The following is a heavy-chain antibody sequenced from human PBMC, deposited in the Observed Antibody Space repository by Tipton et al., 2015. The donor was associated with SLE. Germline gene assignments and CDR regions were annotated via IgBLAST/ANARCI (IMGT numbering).Heavy chain of an antibody. D-gene: IGHD2-8*01. CDR2: IRYDGNNR. CDR1: GFTFSSHG. Sequence: SLRLSCAASGFTFSSHGMHWVRQAPGKGLEWVAFIRYDGNNRYYGDSVKGRFTISRDNSKNTVYLQMNSLRAEDTAVYYCARDCGWLTMYARNWFDPWGQGTLVTVSS. CDR3: ARDCGWLTMYARNWFDP. J-gene: IGHJ5*02. V-gene: IGHV3-30*02.